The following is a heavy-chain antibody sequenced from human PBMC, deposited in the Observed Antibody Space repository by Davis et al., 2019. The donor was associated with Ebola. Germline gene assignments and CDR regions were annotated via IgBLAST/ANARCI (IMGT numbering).Heavy chain of an antibody. J-gene: IGHJ6*02. CDR1: GGSISSYY. V-gene: IGHV4-59*01. CDR3: ARDHNIGGYYYYGMDV. CDR2: IYYSGST. Sequence: SETLSLTCTVSGGSISSYYWSWIRQPPGKGLEWIGYIYYSGSTNYNPSLKSRLTISVDTSKNQFPLKLSSVTAADTAVYYCARDHNIGGYYYYGMDVWGQGTTVTVSS. D-gene: IGHD3-10*01.